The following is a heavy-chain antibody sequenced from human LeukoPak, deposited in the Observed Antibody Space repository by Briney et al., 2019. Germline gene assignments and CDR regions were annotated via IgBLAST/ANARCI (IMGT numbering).Heavy chain of an antibody. J-gene: IGHJ3*02. Sequence: PSETLSLTCTVSGGSLSSYYWNWIRQPPGKVLEWIAYIYYSGSTNYNPSLKSRVTISVDTSKTQFSLKLSSVTAADTAVYYCPRGNYYDSSTYYRAFDIWGQGTMVTVSS. CDR2: IYYSGST. CDR1: GGSLSSYY. CDR3: PRGNYYDSSTYYRAFDI. V-gene: IGHV4-59*01. D-gene: IGHD3-22*01.